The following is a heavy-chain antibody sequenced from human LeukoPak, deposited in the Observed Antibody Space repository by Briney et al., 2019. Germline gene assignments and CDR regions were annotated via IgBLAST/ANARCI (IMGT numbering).Heavy chain of an antibody. CDR1: GGSISSYY. Sequence: SETLSLTCTVSGGSISSYYWSWIRQPPGKGLESLGYIFYSGSTNYNPALKSRVTISVDTSKNQFSLKLSSVTAADTAVYYCARVYYSNSYDYWYFDLWGRGTLVTVSS. CDR2: IFYSGST. V-gene: IGHV4-59*01. J-gene: IGHJ2*01. CDR3: ARVYYSNSYDYWYFDL. D-gene: IGHD6-13*01.